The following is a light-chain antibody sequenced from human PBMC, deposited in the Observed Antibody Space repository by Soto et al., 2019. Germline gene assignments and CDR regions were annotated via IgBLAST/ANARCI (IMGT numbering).Light chain of an antibody. CDR1: SSDVGGYNY. V-gene: IGLV2-14*01. CDR3: ISYTSTSTLDV. Sequence: QSVLTQPASVSGSPGQSITISCTGTSSDVGGYNYVSWYQQHPGKAPKLMIYDVSNRPSGVSNRFSGSKSGNTASLTISGLHSQDEADYYCISYTSTSTLDVFGTGTKVTVL. J-gene: IGLJ1*01. CDR2: DVS.